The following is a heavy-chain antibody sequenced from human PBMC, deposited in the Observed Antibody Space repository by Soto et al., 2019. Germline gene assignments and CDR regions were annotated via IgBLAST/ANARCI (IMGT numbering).Heavy chain of an antibody. D-gene: IGHD3-10*01. J-gene: IGHJ6*02. CDR1: GVSVSSGGYS. Sequence: QLQLQESGSGLLKPSQTLSLTCAVSGVSVSSGGYSWGWILQPLGKGLQWIVYIYPSGGTDYNPSCESRVTISLDRSQKQFSLKLESVSAADTAVYYCARSLLTRIRGATIPYYSVMDVWGQGTTVTVSS. V-gene: IGHV4-30-2*01. CDR2: IYPSGGT. CDR3: ARSLLTRIRGATIPYYSVMDV.